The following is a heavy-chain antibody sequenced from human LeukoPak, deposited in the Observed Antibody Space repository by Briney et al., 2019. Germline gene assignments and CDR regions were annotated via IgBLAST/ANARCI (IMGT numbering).Heavy chain of an antibody. V-gene: IGHV3-30*02. D-gene: IGHD3-10*01. J-gene: IGHJ4*02. CDR3: AKDLSPYYYGSGSIDY. Sequence: PGGSLRLSCAASGFTFSSYGMHWVRQAPGKGLEWVAFIRYDGSNKYYADSVKGRFTISRDNSKNTLYLQMNSLRAEDTAVYYCAKDLSPYYYGSGSIDYWGQGTLVTVSS. CDR1: GFTFSSYG. CDR2: IRYDGSNK.